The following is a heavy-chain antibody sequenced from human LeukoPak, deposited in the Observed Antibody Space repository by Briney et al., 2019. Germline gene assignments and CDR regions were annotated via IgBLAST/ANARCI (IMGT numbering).Heavy chain of an antibody. D-gene: IGHD5-18*01. Sequence: GGSLRLSCAASGFTFSSYAMSWVRQAPGKGLEWVSAISGSGGSTYYADSVKGRFTISRDNSKNTLYLQMNSLRAEDTAVNYCAKGRRGYSYDAVDYWGQGTLVTVSS. CDR1: GFTFSSYA. CDR3: AKGRRGYSYDAVDY. CDR2: ISGSGGST. V-gene: IGHV3-23*01. J-gene: IGHJ4*02.